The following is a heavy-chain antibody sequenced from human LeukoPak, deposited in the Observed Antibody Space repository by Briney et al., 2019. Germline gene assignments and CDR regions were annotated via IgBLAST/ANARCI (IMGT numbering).Heavy chain of an antibody. Sequence: GASVKVPCKASGYGFTSYGISWVRQAPGQGLEWMGWISGYSGNTNYAQKLQGRVTMTTDTSTSTAYMELRSLRSDDTAVYYCARVFCSGTSCQDFDYWGQGTLVTVSS. D-gene: IGHD2-15*01. CDR2: ISGYSGNT. V-gene: IGHV1-18*01. J-gene: IGHJ4*02. CDR3: ARVFCSGTSCQDFDY. CDR1: GYGFTSYG.